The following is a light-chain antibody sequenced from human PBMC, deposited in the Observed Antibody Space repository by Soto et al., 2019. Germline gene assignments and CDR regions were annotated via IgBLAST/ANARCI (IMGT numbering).Light chain of an antibody. CDR3: QQYNNWSAIT. J-gene: IGKJ5*01. V-gene: IGKV3-15*01. Sequence: EILMTQSPATLSVSPGERATLSCRASQSVSSNFAWYQQKPGQAPRLLIYGASTRATGIPARFSGSGSGTEFTLTISSLQSEDFAVYYCQQYNNWSAITFGQGTRLEIK. CDR1: QSVSSN. CDR2: GAS.